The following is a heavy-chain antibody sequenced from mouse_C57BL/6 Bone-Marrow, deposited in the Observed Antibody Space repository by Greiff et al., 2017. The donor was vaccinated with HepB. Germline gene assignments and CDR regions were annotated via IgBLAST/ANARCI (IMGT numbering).Heavy chain of an antibody. CDR1: GYTFTSYW. CDR3: ARCGNYDAMDY. Sequence: QVHVKQPGAELVKPGASVKLSCKASGYTFTSYWMHWVKQRPGQGLEWIGMIHPNSGSTNYNEKFKSKATLTVDKSSSTAYMQLSSLTSEDSAVYYCARCGNYDAMDYWGQGTSVTVSS. V-gene: IGHV1-64*01. D-gene: IGHD2-1*01. CDR2: IHPNSGST. J-gene: IGHJ4*01.